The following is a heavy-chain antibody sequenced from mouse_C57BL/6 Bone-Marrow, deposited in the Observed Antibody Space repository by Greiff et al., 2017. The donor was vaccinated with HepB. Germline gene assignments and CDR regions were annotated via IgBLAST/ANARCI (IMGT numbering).Heavy chain of an antibody. CDR1: GFTFSDAW. J-gene: IGHJ2*01. CDR2: IRNKANNHAT. Sequence: EVKLVESGGGLVKPGGSMKLSCAASGFTFSDAWMDWVRQSPEKGLEWVAEIRNKANNHATYYAESVKGRFTISRDDSKSSVYLQMNSLRAEDTGIYYCTKRQGDYFDYWGQGTTLTVSS. V-gene: IGHV6-6*01. CDR3: TKRQGDYFDY. D-gene: IGHD6-1*01.